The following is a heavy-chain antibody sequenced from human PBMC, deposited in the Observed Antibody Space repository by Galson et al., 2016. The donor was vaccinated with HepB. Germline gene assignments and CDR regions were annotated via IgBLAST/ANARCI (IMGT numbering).Heavy chain of an antibody. CDR2: ISVRGGST. CDR1: GFTFSTYA. Sequence: SLRLSCAASGFTFSTYAMNWVRQAPGKGLEWVSAISVRGGSTYYADSVKGRFTISRDNSKNTLYLQMNSLRADDTAVYYCAKVLPYYYYYMDVWGKGTTVTVSS. V-gene: IGHV3-23*01. J-gene: IGHJ6*03. CDR3: AKVLPYYYYYMDV.